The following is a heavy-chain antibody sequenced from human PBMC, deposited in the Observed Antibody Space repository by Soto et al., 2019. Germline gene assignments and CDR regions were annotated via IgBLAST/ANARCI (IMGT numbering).Heavy chain of an antibody. V-gene: IGHV3-21*01. CDR3: VRESEDLTSNFDY. CDR1: GFTFTRYS. CDR2: ISSTTNYI. Sequence: EVQLVESGGGLVKPGGSLRLSCAASGFTFTRYSMNWVRQAPGKGVEWVSSISSTTNYIYYRDSMKGRLTISRDNAKKSLYLEMNSLVAEDTPVYCCVRESEDLTSNFDYWGQGTLVTVSS. J-gene: IGHJ4*02.